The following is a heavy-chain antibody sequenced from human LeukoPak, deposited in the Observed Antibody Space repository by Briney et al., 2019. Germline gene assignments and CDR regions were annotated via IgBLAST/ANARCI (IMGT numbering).Heavy chain of an antibody. D-gene: IGHD6-19*01. Sequence: ASVKVSCKASGYTFTGYYMHWVRQAPGQGLEWMGWINPNSGGTNYAQKFQGRVTMTRDTSISTAYMELSRLRAEDTAVYYCARSGYSSGWYYYYYYYMDVWGKGTTVTISS. V-gene: IGHV1-2*02. CDR2: INPNSGGT. CDR1: GYTFTGYY. CDR3: ARSGYSSGWYYYYYYYMDV. J-gene: IGHJ6*03.